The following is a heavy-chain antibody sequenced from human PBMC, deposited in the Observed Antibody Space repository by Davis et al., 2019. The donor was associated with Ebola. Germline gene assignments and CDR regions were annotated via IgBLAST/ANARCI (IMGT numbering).Heavy chain of an antibody. Sequence: AASVKVSCKASGYTFINYGITWVRQAPGQSLEWLGWIRTYDGNTNYAQKLQDRVTMTTDTSTTTVFMELTNLRSDDTAVYWCARGEGAPDFWGQGTLVTVSS. J-gene: IGHJ4*02. V-gene: IGHV1-18*04. D-gene: IGHD1-26*01. CDR2: IRTYDGNT. CDR3: ARGEGAPDF. CDR1: GYTFINYG.